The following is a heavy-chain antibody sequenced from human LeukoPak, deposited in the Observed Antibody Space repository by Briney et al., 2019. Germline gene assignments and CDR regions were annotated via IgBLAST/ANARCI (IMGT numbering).Heavy chain of an antibody. D-gene: IGHD5-18*01. Sequence: PGGSLRLSCAASGFTFSSYEMSWVRQAPGKGLEWVANTKQDGSEKFYVDSVKGRFTISRDNTKSSLFLQMNRLRAEDMAVYYCARDSTGYGYEEWSWGQGTLVTVSS. J-gene: IGHJ5*02. V-gene: IGHV3-7*01. CDR2: TKQDGSEK. CDR3: ARDSTGYGYEEWS. CDR1: GFTFSSYE.